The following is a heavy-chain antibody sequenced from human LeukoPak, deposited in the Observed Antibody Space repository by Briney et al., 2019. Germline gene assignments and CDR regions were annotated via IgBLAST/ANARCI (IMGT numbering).Heavy chain of an antibody. V-gene: IGHV3-66*01. CDR2: IYSGGST. D-gene: IGHD5-18*01. CDR3: ARVTLDTAMAYYYFDY. Sequence: GGSLRLSCAASGFTVSSNYMSWVRQAPGKGLEWVSVIYSGGSTYYADSVMGRFTISRDNSKNTLYLQMNSLRAEDTAVYYCARVTLDTAMAYYYFDYWGQGTLVTVSS. CDR1: GFTVSSNY. J-gene: IGHJ4*02.